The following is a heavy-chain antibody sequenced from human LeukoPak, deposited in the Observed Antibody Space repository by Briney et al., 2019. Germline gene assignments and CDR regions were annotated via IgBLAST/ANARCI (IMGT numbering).Heavy chain of an antibody. CDR3: ARGLGETTGALDY. Sequence: GGSLRLSCAASGFTLIDHYMDWVRQAAGKGLEWVGRIRNKASSYTTEYAASVKGRFTISRDDSKTSLFLQINSLKTEDTAVYYCARGLGETTGALDYWGQGTLVTVSS. CDR2: IRNKASSYTT. V-gene: IGHV3-72*01. J-gene: IGHJ4*02. D-gene: IGHD1-26*01. CDR1: GFTLIDHY.